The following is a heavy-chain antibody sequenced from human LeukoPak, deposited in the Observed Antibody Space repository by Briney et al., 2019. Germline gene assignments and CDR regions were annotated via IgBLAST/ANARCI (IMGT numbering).Heavy chain of an antibody. CDR2: IKQDGSEK. D-gene: IGHD3-22*01. V-gene: IGHV3-7*01. Sequence: GGSLRLSCAASGFTFSSYGMSWVRQAPGKGLEWVAKIKQDGSEKYYVDSVKGRFTISRDNAKNSLYLQMNSLSAEDTAVYYCARDLPDYYDSSGYPPFYWGQGTLVTVSS. CDR3: ARDLPDYYDSSGYPPFY. J-gene: IGHJ4*02. CDR1: GFTFSSYG.